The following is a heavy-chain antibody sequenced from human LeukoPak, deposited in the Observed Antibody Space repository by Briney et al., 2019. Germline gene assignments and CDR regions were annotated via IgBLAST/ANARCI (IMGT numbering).Heavy chain of an antibody. V-gene: IGHV3-48*03. J-gene: IGHJ4*02. CDR1: GFSVSSYG. Sequence: GGSLRPSCAASGFSVSSYGFNWVRQAPGRGLEWVSYISTSGTSMYYADSVRGRFTVSRGNAKNSLYLQMNNLRAEDTAVYYCARDRSGWYYFDHWGQGTLVTVSS. D-gene: IGHD6-19*01. CDR3: ARDRSGWYYFDH. CDR2: ISTSGTSM.